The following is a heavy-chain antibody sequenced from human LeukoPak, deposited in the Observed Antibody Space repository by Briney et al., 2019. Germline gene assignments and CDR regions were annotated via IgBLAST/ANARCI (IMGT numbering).Heavy chain of an antibody. J-gene: IGHJ4*02. CDR2: INPNSGGT. CDR1: GYTFTGYY. D-gene: IGHD2-2*01. V-gene: IGHV1-2*02. Sequence: GASVKVSCKASGYTFTGYYMHWVRQAPGQGLEWMGWINPNSGGTNYAQKFQGRVTMTRDTSISTAYMELSRLRSDDTAVYYCARNGPKAAMYYFDYWGQGTLVTVSS. CDR3: ARNGPKAAMYYFDY.